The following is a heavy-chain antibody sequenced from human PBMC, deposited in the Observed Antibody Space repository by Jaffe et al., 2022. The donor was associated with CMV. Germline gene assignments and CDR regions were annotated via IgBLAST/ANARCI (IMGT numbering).Heavy chain of an antibody. J-gene: IGHJ4*02. CDR2: ISGSGGST. D-gene: IGHD3-22*01. CDR1: GFTFSSYA. CDR3: AKTMGYYYDSSGSPGVDY. Sequence: EVQLLESGGGLVQPGGSLRLSCAASGFTFSSYAMSWVRQAPGKGLEWVSAISGSGGSTYYADSVKGRFTISRDNSKNTLYLQMNSLRAEDTAVYYCAKTMGYYYDSSGSPGVDYWGQGTLVTVSS. V-gene: IGHV3-23*01.